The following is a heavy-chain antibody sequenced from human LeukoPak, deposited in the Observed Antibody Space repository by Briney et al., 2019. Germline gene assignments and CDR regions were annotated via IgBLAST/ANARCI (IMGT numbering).Heavy chain of an antibody. J-gene: IGHJ5*02. CDR2: ISSRSSYI. Sequence: GGSLRLSCAASGFTFSTYTMNWVRQAPGKGLEWVSSISSRSSYIYYADSVKGRFTISRDNAKNSLYLQMNSLRAEDTAVYYCARGYSSGWYDGWGQGTLVTVSS. CDR1: GFTFSTYT. D-gene: IGHD6-19*01. V-gene: IGHV3-21*01. CDR3: ARGYSSGWYDG.